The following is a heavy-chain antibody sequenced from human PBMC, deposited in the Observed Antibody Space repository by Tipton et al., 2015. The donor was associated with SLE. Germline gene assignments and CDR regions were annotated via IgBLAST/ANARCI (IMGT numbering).Heavy chain of an antibody. CDR3: ARTPPGQTTVTGGAFDI. CDR2: IYPGDSDT. J-gene: IGHJ3*02. V-gene: IGHV5-51*03. D-gene: IGHD4-17*01. CDR1: GYSFTSYW. Sequence: LVKPGAEVKKPGESLKISCKGSGYSFTSYWIGWVRQMPGKGLEWMGIIYPGDSDTRYSPSFQGQVTISADKSISTAYLQWSSLKASGTAMYYCARTPPGQTTVTGGAFDIWGQGTMVTVSS.